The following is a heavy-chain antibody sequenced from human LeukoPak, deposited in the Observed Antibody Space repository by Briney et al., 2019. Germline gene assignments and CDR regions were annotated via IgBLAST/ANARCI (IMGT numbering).Heavy chain of an antibody. CDR2: ISWNSGSI. Sequence: GGSLRPSCAASGFTFDDYAMHWVRQAPGKGLEWVSGISWNSGSIGYADSVKGRFTISRDNAKNSLYLQMNSLRAEDTALYYCAKGADILTGYCPFDYWGQGTLVTVSS. D-gene: IGHD3-9*01. CDR3: AKGADILTGYCPFDY. J-gene: IGHJ4*02. V-gene: IGHV3-9*01. CDR1: GFTFDDYA.